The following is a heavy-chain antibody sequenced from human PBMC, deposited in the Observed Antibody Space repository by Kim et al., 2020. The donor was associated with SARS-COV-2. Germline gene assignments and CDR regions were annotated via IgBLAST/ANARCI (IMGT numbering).Heavy chain of an antibody. CDR3: AKDRGGSGWPVFDC. V-gene: IGHV3-23*01. CDR2: IRASAETT. D-gene: IGHD6-19*01. J-gene: IGHJ4*02. CDR1: GFTLSNNA. Sequence: GGSLRLSCAASGFTLSNNAMSWVRQAPGRGLEWVSTIRASAETTYYAGSVNGRFTLSRDISKHTLYLQLSSLRADDTAIYYCAKDRGGSGWPVFDCWGQG.